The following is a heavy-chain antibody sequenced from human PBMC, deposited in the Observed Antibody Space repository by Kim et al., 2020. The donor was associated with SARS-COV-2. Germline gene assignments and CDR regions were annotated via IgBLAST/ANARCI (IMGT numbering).Heavy chain of an antibody. CDR3: ARGSYGPTPGAFDI. CDR2: ISAYNGNT. D-gene: IGHD5-18*01. J-gene: IGHJ3*02. Sequence: ASVKVSCKASGYTFTSYGMSWVRQAPGQGLEWMGWISAYNGNTKYGQKLQGRVTVTTETSTSTAYMELRNLRSDDTAVYYCARGSYGPTPGAFDIWGQGTMLTVSS. CDR1: GYTFTSYG. V-gene: IGHV1-18*01.